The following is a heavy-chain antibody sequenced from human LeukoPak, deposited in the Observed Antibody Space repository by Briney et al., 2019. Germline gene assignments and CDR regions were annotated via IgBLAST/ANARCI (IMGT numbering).Heavy chain of an antibody. CDR3: AKDRSNYEVIDY. J-gene: IGHJ4*02. CDR1: GFTFSSYG. D-gene: IGHD4-11*01. V-gene: IGHV3-30*02. Sequence: PGGSLRLSCAASGFTFSSYGMHWVRQAPGKGLEWVAFIRYDGSNKYYADSVKGRFTISRDNSKNTLYLQMNSLRVEDTAVYYCAKDRSNYEVIDYWGQGTLVTVSS. CDR2: IRYDGSNK.